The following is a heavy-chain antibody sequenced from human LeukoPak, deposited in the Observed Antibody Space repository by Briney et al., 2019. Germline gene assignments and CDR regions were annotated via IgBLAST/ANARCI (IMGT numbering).Heavy chain of an antibody. Sequence: SVKVSCKASGGTFSSYAISWVRQAPGQGLEWMGGIIPIFGTANYAQKFQGRVTITADESTSTAYLELSSLRSEDTAVYYCASQIEDIVVVPAAMGYSSSWYGNYFDYWGQGTLVTVSS. CDR1: GGTFSSYA. CDR3: ASQIEDIVVVPAAMGYSSSWYGNYFDY. CDR2: IIPIFGTA. V-gene: IGHV1-69*01. D-gene: IGHD2-2*01. J-gene: IGHJ4*02.